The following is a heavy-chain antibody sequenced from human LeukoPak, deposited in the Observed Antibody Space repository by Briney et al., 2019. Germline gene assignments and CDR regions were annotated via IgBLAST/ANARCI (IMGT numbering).Heavy chain of an antibody. CDR2: IYHSGST. CDR1: GGSISSGDYS. V-gene: IGHV4-30-2*01. D-gene: IGHD2-21*01. Sequence: SETLSLTCAVSGGSISSGDYSWSWIRQPPGEGLEWIGYIYHSGSTYYDPSLKSRVTISLDRSKDQFSLKLSSVTAADTAVYYCARVVASRSWGFDYWGQGTLVTVSS. J-gene: IGHJ4*02. CDR3: ARVVASRSWGFDY.